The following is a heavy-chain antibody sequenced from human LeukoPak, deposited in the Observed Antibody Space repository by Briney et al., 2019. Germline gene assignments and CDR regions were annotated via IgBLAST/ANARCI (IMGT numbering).Heavy chain of an antibody. Sequence: GGSLRLSCAASGFTFSSYSMNWVRQAPGKGLEWVSSISSSSSYIYYADSVKGRFTISRDNAKNSLYLQMNSLRAEDTAVYYCARGGTEDYYDSSGYFNYWGQGTLVTVSS. CDR1: GFTFSSYS. V-gene: IGHV3-21*01. J-gene: IGHJ4*02. CDR2: ISSSSSYI. D-gene: IGHD3-22*01. CDR3: ARGGTEDYYDSSGYFNY.